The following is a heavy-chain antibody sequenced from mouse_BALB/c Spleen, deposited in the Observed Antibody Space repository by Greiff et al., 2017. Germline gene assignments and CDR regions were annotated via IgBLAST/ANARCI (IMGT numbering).Heavy chain of an antibody. V-gene: IGHV5-6-3*01. Sequence: EVKLMESGGGLVQPGGSLKLSCAASGFTFSSYGMSWVRQTPDKRLELVATINSNGGSTYYPDSVKGRFTISRDNAKNTLYLQMSSLKSEDTAMYYCARDYYRYEGYFDYWGQGTTLTVSS. CDR2: INSNGGST. D-gene: IGHD2-14*01. CDR1: GFTFSSYG. J-gene: IGHJ2*01. CDR3: ARDYYRYEGYFDY.